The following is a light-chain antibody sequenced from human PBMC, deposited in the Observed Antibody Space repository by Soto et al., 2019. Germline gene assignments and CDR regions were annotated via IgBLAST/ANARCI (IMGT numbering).Light chain of an antibody. CDR3: QQRINWPLT. V-gene: IGKV3-11*01. CDR2: DVS. CDR1: QSVTTF. J-gene: IGKJ4*01. Sequence: EIVLTQSPVTLSLSPGERATLSCRASQSVTTFLAWYQQKPGQAPRLLIYDVSNRAPGIPARFSGSESGTDFTLTISSLEPEDFAVYYCQQRINWPLTFGGGTKVEIK.